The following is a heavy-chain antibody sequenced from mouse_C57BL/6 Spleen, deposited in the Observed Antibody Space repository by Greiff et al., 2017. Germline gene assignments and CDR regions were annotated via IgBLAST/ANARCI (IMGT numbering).Heavy chain of an antibody. Sequence: EVKLVESGGGLVKPGGSLKLSCAASGFTFSSYAMSWVRQTPEKRLEWVATISDGGSYTYYPDNVKGRFTISRDNAKNNLYLQMSNLKSEDTAMYYCARDGYGSSYDWYFDVWGTGTTVTVSS. V-gene: IGHV5-4*01. CDR2: ISDGGSYT. CDR1: GFTFSSYA. CDR3: ARDGYGSSYDWYFDV. D-gene: IGHD1-1*01. J-gene: IGHJ1*03.